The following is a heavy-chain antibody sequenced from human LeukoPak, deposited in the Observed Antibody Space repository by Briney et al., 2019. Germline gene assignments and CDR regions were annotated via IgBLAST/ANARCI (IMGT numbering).Heavy chain of an antibody. V-gene: IGHV3-11*01. J-gene: IGHJ4*02. Sequence: GGSLRLSCAASGFSFKDYYFSWIRQAPGKGLEWVSFINVNGGAMYYADFVKGRFTISRDNAKSSLYLEMNSLRVEDTAVYYCASGPRILAAGSYYFDYWGQGSLVTASS. CDR3: ASGPRILAAGSYYFDY. CDR1: GFSFKDYY. D-gene: IGHD6-13*01. CDR2: INVNGGAM.